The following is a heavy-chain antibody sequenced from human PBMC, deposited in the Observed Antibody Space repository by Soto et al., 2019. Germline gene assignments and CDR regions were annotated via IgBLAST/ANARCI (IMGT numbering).Heavy chain of an antibody. J-gene: IGHJ6*02. CDR3: ARDSFGPGTDYYYYGMDV. D-gene: IGHD6-13*01. CDR2: IYTSGST. V-gene: IGHV4-4*07. CDR1: GGSISSYY. Sequence: SETLSLTCTVSGGSISSYYWSWIRQPAGKGLEWIGRIYTSGSTNYNPSLKSRVTMSVDTSKNQFSLKLSSVTAADTAVYYCARDSFGPGTDYYYYGMDVWGQGTTVTVSS.